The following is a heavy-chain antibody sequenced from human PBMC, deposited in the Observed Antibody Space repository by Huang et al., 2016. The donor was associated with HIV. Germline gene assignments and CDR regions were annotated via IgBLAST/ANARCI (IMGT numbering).Heavy chain of an antibody. Sequence: QVQLQQWGAGLLRPSETLSLTCAVYGGSFSGYYGTWIRQPPGKGLEGIGEINHSESTNYTPSLKSRVTISVDTSRNQFSLTLTSVTAADTAVYYCARGQGGYYYYYMDVWGKGTTVTVSS. CDR2: INHSEST. V-gene: IGHV4-34*01. CDR1: GGSFSGYY. J-gene: IGHJ6*03. CDR3: ARGQGGYYYYYMDV.